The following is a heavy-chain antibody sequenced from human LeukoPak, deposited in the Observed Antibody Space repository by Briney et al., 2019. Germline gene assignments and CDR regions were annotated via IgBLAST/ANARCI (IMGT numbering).Heavy chain of an antibody. D-gene: IGHD5-12*01. CDR3: PSGDSGYDTYNWFDP. V-gene: IGHV1-69*13. J-gene: IGHJ5*02. Sequence: ASVKVSSKASGGTFSSYAISWVRQAPGQGLEWMGGIIPIFGTANYAQKFQGRVTITADESTSTAYMELSSLRSEDTAVYYCPSGDSGYDTYNWFDPWGQGTLVTVSS. CDR1: GGTFSSYA. CDR2: IIPIFGTA.